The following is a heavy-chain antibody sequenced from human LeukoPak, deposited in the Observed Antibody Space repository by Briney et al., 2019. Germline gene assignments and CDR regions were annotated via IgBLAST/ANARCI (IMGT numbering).Heavy chain of an antibody. CDR2: ISSSSSYI. J-gene: IGHJ4*02. Sequence: GGSLRLSCAASGFTFSSYSMSWVRQAPGKGLEWVSSISSSSSYIYYADSVKGRFTISRDNAKNSLYLQMNSLRAEDTAVYYCARNSGYDKAVDYWGQGTLVTVSS. CDR1: GFTFSSYS. D-gene: IGHD5-12*01. CDR3: ARNSGYDKAVDY. V-gene: IGHV3-21*01.